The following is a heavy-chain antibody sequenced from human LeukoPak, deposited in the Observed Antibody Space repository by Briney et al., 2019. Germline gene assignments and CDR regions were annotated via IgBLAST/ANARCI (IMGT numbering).Heavy chain of an antibody. V-gene: IGHV4-30-4*08. CDR3: ARRAYSSGYYYFDY. D-gene: IGHD3-22*01. Sequence: NPSQTLSLTCTVSGGSISSGDYYWSWIRQPPGEGLEWIGYIYYSGSTNYNPSLKSRVTISVDTSKNQFSLKLSSVTAADTAVYYCARRAYSSGYYYFDYWGQGALVTVSS. J-gene: IGHJ4*02. CDR1: GGSISSGDYY. CDR2: IYYSGST.